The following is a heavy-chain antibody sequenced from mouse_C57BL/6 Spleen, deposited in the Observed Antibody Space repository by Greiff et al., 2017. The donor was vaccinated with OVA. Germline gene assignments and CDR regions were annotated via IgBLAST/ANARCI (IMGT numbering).Heavy chain of an antibody. J-gene: IGHJ1*03. D-gene: IGHD1-1*01. CDR3: ARGDYYGRNWYFDV. CDR2: IYPGDGDT. V-gene: IGHV1-82*01. CDR1: GYAFSSSW. Sequence: QVQLQQSGPELVKPGASVKISCKASGYAFSSSWMNWVKQRPGKGLEWIGRIYPGDGDTNYNGKFKGKATLTADKSSSTAYMQLSSLTSEDSEVYFCARGDYYGRNWYFDVWGTGTTVTVSS.